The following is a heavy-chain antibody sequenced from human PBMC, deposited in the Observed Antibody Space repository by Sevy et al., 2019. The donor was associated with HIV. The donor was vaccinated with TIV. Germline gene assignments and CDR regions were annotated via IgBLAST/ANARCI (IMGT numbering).Heavy chain of an antibody. J-gene: IGHJ2*01. Sequence: GGSLRLSCAVSGFTFDDYAMHWVRQAPGKGLERVSSISWNSGSIDYADSVKGRFSISRDDAKNSLYLQMNSLRPEDTALYYCARDLGSSWYDVDWYFDLWGRGTLVTVSS. CDR3: ARDLGSSWYDVDWYFDL. CDR2: ISWNSGSI. CDR1: GFTFDDYA. V-gene: IGHV3-9*01. D-gene: IGHD6-13*01.